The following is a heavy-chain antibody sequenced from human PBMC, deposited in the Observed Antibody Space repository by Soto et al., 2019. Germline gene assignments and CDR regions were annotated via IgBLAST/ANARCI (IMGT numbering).Heavy chain of an antibody. J-gene: IGHJ4*02. CDR2: IYHSGST. D-gene: IGHD3-22*01. CDR1: GGSISSGGYS. Sequence: ASETLSLTCAVSGGSISSGGYSWSWIRQPPGKGLEWIGYIYHSGSTYYNPSLKSRVTISVDRSKNQFSLKLSSVTAADTAVYYCARGPESDYYDSSGYGLFDYWGQGTLVTVSS. CDR3: ARGPESDYYDSSGYGLFDY. V-gene: IGHV4-30-2*01.